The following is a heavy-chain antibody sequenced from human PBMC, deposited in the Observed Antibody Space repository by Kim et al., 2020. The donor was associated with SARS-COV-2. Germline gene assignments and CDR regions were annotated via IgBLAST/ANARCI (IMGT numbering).Heavy chain of an antibody. CDR3: SRLITTGDTGRGIIDY. D-gene: IGHD1-1*01. CDR1: GGSISSSSYY. CDR2: MDYSGST. J-gene: IGHJ4*02. Sequence: SETLSLTCSVSGGSISSSSYYWGWIRQPPGKGLEWIGSMDYSGSTYCNPSLKSRVTTSADTSKNQFSLKLSSVTAADTAVYYCSRLITTGDTGRGIIDYCGQGTLVTVSS. V-gene: IGHV4-39*01.